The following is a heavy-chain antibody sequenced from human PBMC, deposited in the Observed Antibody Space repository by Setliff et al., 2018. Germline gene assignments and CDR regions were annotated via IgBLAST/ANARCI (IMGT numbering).Heavy chain of an antibody. D-gene: IGHD6-13*01. CDR2: ISWDGGST. CDR3: CRVRIAAAGYYYDGMDV. CDR1: GFTFDDYA. J-gene: IGHJ6*02. V-gene: IGHV3-43D*04. Sequence: PGGSLRLSCAASGFTFDDYAMHWVRQAPGKGLEWVSLISWDGGSTYYADSVKGRFTISRDNSKNSLYLQMNSLKTEDTALYYCCRVRIAAAGYYYDGMDVWGQGTTVTVSS.